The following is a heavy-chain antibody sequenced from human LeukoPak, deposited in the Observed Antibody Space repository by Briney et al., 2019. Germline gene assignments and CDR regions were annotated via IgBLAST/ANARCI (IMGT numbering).Heavy chain of an antibody. V-gene: IGHV3-23*01. D-gene: IGHD3-10*01. Sequence: VGSLRLSCAASGFTFSSYAMNWVRQAPGKGLEWVSAITGSGGRTYYADSVKGRFTISRDNSKNTLYLQMNSLRAEDTAVYYCARDVLLWFGELGWGQGTLVTVSS. CDR1: GFTFSSYA. CDR3: ARDVLLWFGELG. CDR2: ITGSGGRT. J-gene: IGHJ4*02.